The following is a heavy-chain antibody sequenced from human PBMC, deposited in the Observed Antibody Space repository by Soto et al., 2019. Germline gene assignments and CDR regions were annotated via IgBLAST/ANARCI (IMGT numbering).Heavy chain of an antibody. Sequence: QVQLVESGGGVVQPGRSLRLSCAASGFTFSNYALHWVRQAPGKGLEWVAVISYDGNNKYYADSVKGRFTISRDNSKNTLYLQMNSLRAEDTAVYYCARAHTTVTTAYYFDYWGQGTLVTVSS. J-gene: IGHJ4*02. CDR2: ISYDGNNK. D-gene: IGHD4-17*01. CDR3: ARAHTTVTTAYYFDY. CDR1: GFTFSNYA. V-gene: IGHV3-30-3*01.